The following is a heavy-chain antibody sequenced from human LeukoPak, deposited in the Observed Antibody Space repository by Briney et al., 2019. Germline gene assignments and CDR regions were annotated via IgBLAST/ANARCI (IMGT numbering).Heavy chain of an antibody. V-gene: IGHV1-69*13. J-gene: IGHJ4*02. CDR3: ARRGLWFGESYFDY. CDR2: IIPIFGTA. Sequence: GASVKVSCKASGGTFSSYAISWVRQAPGQGLEWMGGIIPIFGTANYAQKFQGRVTITADESTSTAYMELSSLRSEDTAVYYCARRGLWFGESYFDYWGQGTLVTVSS. CDR1: GGTFSSYA. D-gene: IGHD3-10*01.